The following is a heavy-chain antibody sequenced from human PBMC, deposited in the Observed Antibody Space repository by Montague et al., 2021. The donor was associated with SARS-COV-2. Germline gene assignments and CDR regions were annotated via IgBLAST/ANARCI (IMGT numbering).Heavy chain of an antibody. D-gene: IGHD3-10*01. CDR1: GGSITSSTYT. J-gene: IGHJ3*01. V-gene: IGHV4-39*02. CDR2: NYYGGNY. CDR3: ARTVGSGDAFDV. Sequence: SETLSLTCTVSGGSITSSTYTWGWIRQPPGLGLEWIVCNYYGGNYYYTSSLQSRVAISADTSKNHFSLKLSSVTAAATAVYYCARTVGSGDAFDVWGQGTMVTV.